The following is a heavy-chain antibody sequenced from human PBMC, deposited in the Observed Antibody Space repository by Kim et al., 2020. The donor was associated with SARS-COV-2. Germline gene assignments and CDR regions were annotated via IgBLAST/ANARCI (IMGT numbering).Heavy chain of an antibody. CDR1: GYTLTELS. D-gene: IGHD2-15*01. V-gene: IGHV1-24*01. Sequence: ASVKVSCKVSGYTLTELSMHWVRQAPGKGLEWMGGFDPEDGETIYAQKFQGRVTMTEDTSTDKAYMELSSLRSEDTAVYYCATAPVVVVAATRYYYYYGMDVWGQGTTVTVSS. CDR2: FDPEDGET. CDR3: ATAPVVVVAATRYYYYYGMDV. J-gene: IGHJ6*02.